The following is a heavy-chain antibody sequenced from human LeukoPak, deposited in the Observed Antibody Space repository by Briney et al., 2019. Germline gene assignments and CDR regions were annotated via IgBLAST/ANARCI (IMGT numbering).Heavy chain of an antibody. J-gene: IGHJ4*02. D-gene: IGHD6-19*01. V-gene: IGHV3-13*01. CDR3: ARVRISAWILDY. CDR1: GFTLSTYN. Sequence: GGSLRLSCAASGFTLSTYNMHWVRQATGKGLEWVSAIGPAGDTYYSGSVKGRFTISRENAKNSLYLQMNSMRAGDTAIYYCARVRISAWILDYWGEGALDTVSS. CDR2: IGPAGDT.